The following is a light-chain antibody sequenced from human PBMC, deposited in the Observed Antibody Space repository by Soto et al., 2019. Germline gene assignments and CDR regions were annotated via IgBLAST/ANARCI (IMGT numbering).Light chain of an antibody. CDR2: DAS. V-gene: IGKV1-5*01. Sequence: DIQMTQSPSTLSGSVGDRVTITCRASQTISSWLAWYQQKPGEAPKLLIYDASNLETGVPSRFSGSESGTEFTLTITSLQADDFATYYCQQYDKYWTFGQGTKVDIK. CDR3: QQYDKYWT. J-gene: IGKJ1*01. CDR1: QTISSW.